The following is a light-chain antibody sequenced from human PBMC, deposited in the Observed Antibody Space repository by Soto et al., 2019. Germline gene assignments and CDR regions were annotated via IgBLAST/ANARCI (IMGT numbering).Light chain of an antibody. CDR2: DAS. CDR3: QQYGSSPRT. V-gene: IGKV1-5*01. CDR1: QSISSW. Sequence: GDRVTITCRASQSISSWLAWYQQKPGKAPKLLIYDASSLESGVPSRFSGSGSGTEFTLTISTLEPEDSAVYYCQQYGSSPRTFGQGTKVDIK. J-gene: IGKJ1*01.